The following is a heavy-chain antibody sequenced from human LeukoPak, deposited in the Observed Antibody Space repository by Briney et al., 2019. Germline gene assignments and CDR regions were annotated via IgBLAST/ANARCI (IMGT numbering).Heavy chain of an antibody. Sequence: SETLSLTCTVSGGSISSYYWSWIRQPAGKGLEWIGRIYTSGSTNYNPSLKSRVTMSVDTSKNQFSLKLSSVTAADTAVYYCARVAEYYDSSGYYFDYWGQGTLVTVSS. D-gene: IGHD3-22*01. CDR2: IYTSGST. V-gene: IGHV4-4*07. CDR1: GGSISSYY. CDR3: ARVAEYYDSSGYYFDY. J-gene: IGHJ4*02.